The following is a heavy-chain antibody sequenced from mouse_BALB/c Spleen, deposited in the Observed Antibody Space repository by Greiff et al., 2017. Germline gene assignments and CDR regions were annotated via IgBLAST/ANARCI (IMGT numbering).Heavy chain of an antibody. CDR1: GFTFSSYA. D-gene: IGHD6-1*01. CDR2: ISSGGST. V-gene: IGHV5-6-5*01. CDR3: ARDLSWFAY. J-gene: IGHJ3*01. Sequence: DVMLVESGGGLVKPGGSLKLSCAASGFTFSSYAMSWVRQTPEKRLEWVASISSGGSTYYPDSVKGRFTISRDNARNILYLQMSSLRSEDTAMYYCARDLSWFAYWGQGTLVTVSA.